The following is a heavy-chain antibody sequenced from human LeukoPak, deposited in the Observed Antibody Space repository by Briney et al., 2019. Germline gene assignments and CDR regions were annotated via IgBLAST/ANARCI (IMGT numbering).Heavy chain of an antibody. D-gene: IGHD6-13*01. CDR2: ISDSGRT. CDR1: CVSISSYY. J-gene: IGHJ4*02. Sequence: PSETLSLICTVSCVSISSYYWSWIRQPPGRGLEWIGYISDSGRTDYNPSLKSRVIISRDTSKNQFSLQLRTVTAADTAVYYCARRGYSSSWLYWGQGSLVTVSS. CDR3: ARRGYSSSWLY. V-gene: IGHV4-59*08.